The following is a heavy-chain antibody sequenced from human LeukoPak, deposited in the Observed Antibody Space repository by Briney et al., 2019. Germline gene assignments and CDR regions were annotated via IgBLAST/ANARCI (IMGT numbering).Heavy chain of an antibody. CDR3: ARGNPVATTGTKGGWFDP. Sequence: SETLSLTCTVSGDSISSYYWSWIRQPPGKGLEWIGYIYDSGSTNYNPSLKSRVTISLDTSKNQFSLKLRSVTAADTALYCCARGNPVATTGTKGGWFDPWGQGTLVTVSS. CDR2: IYDSGST. CDR1: GDSISSYY. J-gene: IGHJ5*02. V-gene: IGHV4-59*01. D-gene: IGHD1-1*01.